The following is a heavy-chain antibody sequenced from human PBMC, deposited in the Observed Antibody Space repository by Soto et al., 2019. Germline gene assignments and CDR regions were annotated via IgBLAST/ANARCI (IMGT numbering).Heavy chain of an antibody. D-gene: IGHD5-12*01. Sequence: QLQLEEAGPALVKPSETLSLTCTVSGGSISRSSYYWGWIRQSPGKGLAWIGSFYYSGSTYYSPTLRSRVTISGAQARKQISLRLSPVTAADTAVYYCARISVASRYMDVWGKGTTVNVSS. CDR2: FYYSGST. CDR3: ARISVASRYMDV. V-gene: IGHV4-39*01. J-gene: IGHJ6*03. CDR1: GGSISRSSYY.